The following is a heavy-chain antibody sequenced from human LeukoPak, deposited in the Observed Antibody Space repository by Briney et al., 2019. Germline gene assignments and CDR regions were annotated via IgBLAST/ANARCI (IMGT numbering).Heavy chain of an antibody. V-gene: IGHV3-23*01. CDR3: ATRLSRDAFDI. CDR1: GFTFSSYA. Sequence: PGGSLRLSCAASGFTFSSYAMTWVRQAPGKGLEWVSAISGGAETTYYADSVKGRFTISRDNSRNTLYLQIKSLRAEDTAIYYCATRLSRDAFDIWGQGTLVTVSS. D-gene: IGHD3-16*01. CDR2: ISGGAETT. J-gene: IGHJ3*02.